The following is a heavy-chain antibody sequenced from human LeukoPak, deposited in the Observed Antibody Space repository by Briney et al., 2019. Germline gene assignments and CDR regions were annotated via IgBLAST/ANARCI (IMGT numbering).Heavy chain of an antibody. D-gene: IGHD3-10*01. J-gene: IGHJ4*02. Sequence: GESLKIYCKGSGYSFTSYWIGWVRQMPGKGLEWMGIIYPGDSDTRYSPSFQGQVTISADKSISTAYLQWSSLKASDTAMYYCASFTMVRGVIITVGYWGQGTLVTVSS. V-gene: IGHV5-51*01. CDR1: GYSFTSYW. CDR2: IYPGDSDT. CDR3: ASFTMVRGVIITVGY.